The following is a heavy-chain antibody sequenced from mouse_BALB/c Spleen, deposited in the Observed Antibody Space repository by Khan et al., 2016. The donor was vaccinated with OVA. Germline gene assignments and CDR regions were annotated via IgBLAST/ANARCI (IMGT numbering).Heavy chain of an antibody. J-gene: IGHJ4*01. D-gene: IGHD4-1*01. CDR3: ASELGRYYAMDY. V-gene: IGHV3-2*02. Sequence: EVQLQESGPGLVKPSQSLSLTCTVTGYSITRDYAWNWIRQFPGNKLEWMGYISTSGRASYNPSLKSRNSITRDTSKNQFFLQLNSVTTEDTATYYCASELGRYYAMDYWGQGTSVTVSS. CDR2: ISTSGRA. CDR1: GYSITRDYA.